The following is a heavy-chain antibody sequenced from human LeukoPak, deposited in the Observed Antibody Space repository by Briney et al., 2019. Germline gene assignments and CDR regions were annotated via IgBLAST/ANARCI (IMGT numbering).Heavy chain of an antibody. V-gene: IGHV3-30-3*01. Sequence: GRSLRLSCAASEFTSSGYAMHWVRQAPGKGLDWVAVISHDGNNKYYADSVKGRFTISRDNSRNTLYLQMNSLRAEDTAVCYCARAHSKMTTVTETDYWGQGTLVTVSS. J-gene: IGHJ4*02. CDR1: EFTSSGYA. CDR3: ARAHSKMTTVTETDY. CDR2: ISHDGNNK. D-gene: IGHD4-17*01.